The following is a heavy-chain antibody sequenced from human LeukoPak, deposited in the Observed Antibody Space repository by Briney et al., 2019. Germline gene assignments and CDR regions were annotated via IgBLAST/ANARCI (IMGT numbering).Heavy chain of an antibody. CDR3: AREGGIAAAYISWFDP. CDR2: INPNSGGT. Sequence: ASVKVSCKASGYTFTGYYMHWVRQAPGQGLEWMGWINPNSGGTNYAQKFQGRVTMTRDTSISTAYMELRSLRSDDTAVYYCAREGGIAAAYISWFDPWGQGTLVTVSS. J-gene: IGHJ5*02. V-gene: IGHV1-2*02. CDR1: GYTFTGYY. D-gene: IGHD6-13*01.